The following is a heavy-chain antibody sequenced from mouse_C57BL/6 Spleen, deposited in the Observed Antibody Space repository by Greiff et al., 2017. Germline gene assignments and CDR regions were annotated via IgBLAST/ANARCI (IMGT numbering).Heavy chain of an antibody. CDR3: ARSDYGNYDAY. CDR2: IHPNSGST. Sequence: QVQLQQPGAELVKPGASVKLSCKASGYTFTSYWMHWVKQRPGQGLEWIGMIHPNSGSTNYNEKFKSKATLTVDKSSSTAYMQLSSLTSEVSAVYYCARSDYGNYDAYWGQGTLVTVSA. CDR1: GYTFTSYW. J-gene: IGHJ3*01. V-gene: IGHV1-64*01. D-gene: IGHD2-1*01.